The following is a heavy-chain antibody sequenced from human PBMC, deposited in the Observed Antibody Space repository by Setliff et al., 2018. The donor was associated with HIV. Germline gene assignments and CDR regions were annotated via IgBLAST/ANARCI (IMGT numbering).Heavy chain of an antibody. D-gene: IGHD1-1*01. Sequence: SVKVSCKASGGTFKNFAINWVRQAPGQGLEWMGGIIPISGTAVYAQNFRGRVTVTTDDSTNTAYMEISSLKSDDTAVYFCARVGGVELWNQAYFDYWGQGTLVTVSS. CDR2: IIPISGTA. CDR3: ARVGGVELWNQAYFDY. CDR1: GGTFKNFA. V-gene: IGHV1-69*05. J-gene: IGHJ4*02.